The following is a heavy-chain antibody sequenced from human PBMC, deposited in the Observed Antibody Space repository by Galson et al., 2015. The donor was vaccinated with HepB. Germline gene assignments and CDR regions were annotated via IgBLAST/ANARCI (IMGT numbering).Heavy chain of an antibody. J-gene: IGHJ5*02. D-gene: IGHD3-10*01. CDR3: ARGRLWFGENWFDP. V-gene: IGHV4-31*03. Sequence: TLSLTCTVSGGSISSGGYYWSWIRQHPGKGLEWIGYIYYSGSTYYNPSLKSRVTISVDTSKNQFSLKLSSVTAADTAVYYCARGRLWFGENWFDPWGQGTLVTVSS. CDR2: IYYSGST. CDR1: GGSISSGGYY.